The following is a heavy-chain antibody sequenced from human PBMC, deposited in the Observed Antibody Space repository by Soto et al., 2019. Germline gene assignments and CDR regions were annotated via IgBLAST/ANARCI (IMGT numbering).Heavy chain of an antibody. Sequence: GESLKISCKGSGYSFSTSWMGWVRQMSGKGLEWMGTIYPSDSDTRYSPSFQGQVIISADKSTSTAYLQWRSLKASDTAMYYCATRAEYYDFWSGYYGAWGQGTLVTVSS. CDR3: ATRAEYYDFWSGYYGA. CDR1: GYSFSTSW. V-gene: IGHV5-51*01. J-gene: IGHJ5*02. CDR2: IYPSDSDT. D-gene: IGHD3-3*01.